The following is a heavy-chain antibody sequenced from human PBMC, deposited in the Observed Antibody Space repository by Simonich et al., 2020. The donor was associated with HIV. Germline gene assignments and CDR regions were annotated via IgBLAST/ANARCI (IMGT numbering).Heavy chain of an antibody. Sequence: QVQLQQWGAGLLKPSETLSLTCAVYGGSFSGYYWSWIRQPPGKGLEWIGEINHSGSTNYNPSLKIRVTISVDTSKNQFSLKLSSVTAADTAVYSCARGIPRNYYYFYYMDVWGKGTTVIVSS. CDR2: INHSGST. J-gene: IGHJ6*03. CDR1: GGSFSGYY. V-gene: IGHV4-34*01. D-gene: IGHD1-1*01. CDR3: ARGIPRNYYYFYYMDV.